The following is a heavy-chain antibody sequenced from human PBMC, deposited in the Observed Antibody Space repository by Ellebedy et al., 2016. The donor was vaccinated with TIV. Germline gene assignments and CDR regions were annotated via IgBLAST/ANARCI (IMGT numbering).Heavy chain of an antibody. CDR3: TATANHGYLDV. CDR1: GFTFSSYA. J-gene: IGHJ6*03. V-gene: IGHV3-23*01. CDR2: ISSSGTST. Sequence: GESLKISXAASGFTFSSYAMNWVRQAPGKGLEWVSDISSSGTSTYYADSVKGRFTVSRDNSKNTLYLQMNSLKTEDTAVYYCTATANHGYLDVWGKGATVTVSS.